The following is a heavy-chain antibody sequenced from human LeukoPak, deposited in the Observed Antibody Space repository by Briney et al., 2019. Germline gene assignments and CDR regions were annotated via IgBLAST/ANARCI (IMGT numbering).Heavy chain of an antibody. Sequence: GGSLRLSCAASGFTFSSYSMNWVRQAPGKGLEWVANIKQDGSEKYFVDSVKGRFTISRDNAKNSLYLQMNSLRAEDTAVYYCARIGYSSGWYAFYFDCWGQGTLVTVSS. V-gene: IGHV3-7*01. CDR2: IKQDGSEK. CDR1: GFTFSSYS. J-gene: IGHJ4*02. CDR3: ARIGYSSGWYAFYFDC. D-gene: IGHD6-19*01.